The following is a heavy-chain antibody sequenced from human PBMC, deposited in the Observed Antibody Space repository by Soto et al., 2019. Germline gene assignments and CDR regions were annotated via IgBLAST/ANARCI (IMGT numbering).Heavy chain of an antibody. CDR3: ARVDWNVGRDY. CDR2: IYSGGNI. V-gene: IGHV3-53*01. D-gene: IGHD2-21*01. Sequence: EVQLVESGGGLIQPGGSLRLSCAVSGFAVSSNYMSWVRQGPGKGLEWVSHIYSGGNINYADSVKGRFTISRDASKNTLYLQMNRLRAEDPAVYFCARVDWNVGRDYGGQGTLVTVSS. J-gene: IGHJ4*02. CDR1: GFAVSSNY.